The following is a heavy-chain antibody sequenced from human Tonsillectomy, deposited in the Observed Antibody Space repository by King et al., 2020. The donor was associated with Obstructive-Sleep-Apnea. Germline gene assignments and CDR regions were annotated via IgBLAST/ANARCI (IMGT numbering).Heavy chain of an antibody. D-gene: IGHD3-16*01. Sequence: QLQESGPGLVKPSETLSLTCTVSGYSISGGYYWGWIRQPPGKGLEWIGSIYHSGSTYYNPSLKSRVTISVDTSKNQFSLKLSSVTAADTAVYYCARWGGFEYYYYYYGMDVWGQGTTVTVSS. CDR2: IYHSGST. CDR1: GYSISGGYY. J-gene: IGHJ6*02. CDR3: ARWGGFEYYYYYYGMDV. V-gene: IGHV4-38-2*02.